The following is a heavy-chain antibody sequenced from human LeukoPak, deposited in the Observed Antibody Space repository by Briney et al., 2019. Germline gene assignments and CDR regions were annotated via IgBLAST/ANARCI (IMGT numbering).Heavy chain of an antibody. CDR3: TTGALFYGSSGYPPFDS. V-gene: IGHV3-15*01. J-gene: IGHJ4*02. CDR2: INSKNNVETS. Sequence: GGSLRLSCTASGFTFSKTWINWVRQAPGKGVESVGRINSKNNVETSDYAAPVNGRFTLSRDDSKDTLYLQMNSMESEDTALYYCTTGALFYGSSGYPPFDSWGQGTLVTVSS. CDR1: GFTFSKTW. D-gene: IGHD3-22*01.